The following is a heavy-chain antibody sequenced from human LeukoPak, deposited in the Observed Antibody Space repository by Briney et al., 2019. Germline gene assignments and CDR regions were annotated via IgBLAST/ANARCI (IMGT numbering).Heavy chain of an antibody. J-gene: IGHJ3*02. Sequence: GESLKISCKGSGYSFTDYWVAWVRQMPGKGLEWMGIIYPGDSDTRYNSSFQGRVTISADNSIGTAYLQWSSLRASDTAMYYCARHLAYCGGDCYYDAFDIWGQGTMVTVSS. V-gene: IGHV5-51*01. CDR2: IYPGDSDT. D-gene: IGHD2-21*02. CDR1: GYSFTDYW. CDR3: ARHLAYCGGDCYYDAFDI.